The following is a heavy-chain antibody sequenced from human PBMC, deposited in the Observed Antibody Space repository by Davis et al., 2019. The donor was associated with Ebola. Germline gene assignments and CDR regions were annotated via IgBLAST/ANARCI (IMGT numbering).Heavy chain of an antibody. CDR3: TTSRTWYSIYYYAMDV. D-gene: IGHD2-15*01. CDR2: IKSKTDGGTT. V-gene: IGHV3-15*01. Sequence: WIRQPPGKGLEWVGRIKSKTDGGTTDYAAPVKGRFTISRDDSKNTLYLQMNSLKTEDTAVYYCTTSRTWYSIYYYAMDVWGTGTTVTVSS. J-gene: IGHJ6*04.